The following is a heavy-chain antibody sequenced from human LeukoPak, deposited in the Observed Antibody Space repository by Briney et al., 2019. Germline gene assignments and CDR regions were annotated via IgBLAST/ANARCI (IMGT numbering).Heavy chain of an antibody. V-gene: IGHV1-8*01. Sequence: ASVKVSCKASGYTFTSYDINWVRQATGQGLEWMGWMNPNSGNTGYAQKFQGRVTMTEDTSTDTAYMELSSLRSEDTAVYYCATGRSTSLDYWGQGTLVTVSS. J-gene: IGHJ4*02. D-gene: IGHD2-2*01. CDR2: MNPNSGNT. CDR1: GYTFTSYD. CDR3: ATGRSTSLDY.